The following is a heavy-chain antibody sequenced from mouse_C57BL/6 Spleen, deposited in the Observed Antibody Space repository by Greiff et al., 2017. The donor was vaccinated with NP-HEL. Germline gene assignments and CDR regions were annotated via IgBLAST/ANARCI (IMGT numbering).Heavy chain of an antibody. Sequence: QVQLKQPGAELVRPGSSVKLSCKASGYTFTSYWMHWVKQRPIQGLEWIGNIDPSDSETHYNQKFKDKATLTVDKSSSTAYMQLSSLTSEDSAVYYCARRGVYYDYDEGGFDYWGQGTTLTVSS. D-gene: IGHD2-4*01. CDR2: IDPSDSET. CDR3: ARRGVYYDYDEGGFDY. CDR1: GYTFTSYW. J-gene: IGHJ2*01. V-gene: IGHV1-52*01.